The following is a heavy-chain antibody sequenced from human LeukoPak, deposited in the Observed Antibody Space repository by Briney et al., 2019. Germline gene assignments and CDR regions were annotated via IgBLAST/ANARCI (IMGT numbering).Heavy chain of an antibody. D-gene: IGHD5-24*01. CDR1: GFTFDDYA. V-gene: IGHV3-9*03. CDR3: AKEGSRDGYNYGFDY. J-gene: IGHJ4*02. Sequence: PGGSLRLSCAASGFTFDDYAMHWVRQAPGKGLEWVSGISWNSGSIGYADSVKGRFTISRDNAKNSLYLQMNSLRAEDMALYYGAKEGSRDGYNYGFDYWGQGTLVTVSS. CDR2: ISWNSGSI.